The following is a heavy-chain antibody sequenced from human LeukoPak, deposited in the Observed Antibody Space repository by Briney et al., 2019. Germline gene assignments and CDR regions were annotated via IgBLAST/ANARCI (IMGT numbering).Heavy chain of an antibody. J-gene: IGHJ4*02. CDR1: GFTFSKYG. D-gene: IGHD3-16*01. CDR3: AKEGEDDY. V-gene: IGHV3-30*02. Sequence: GGSLRLSCAASGFTFSKYGMHWVRQAPGKGLEWVAFIRYDGSNKYYADSVKGRFTISRDNSKNMVYVQMNSLRVEDTAVYYCAKEGEDDYWGQGTLVTVSS. CDR2: IRYDGSNK.